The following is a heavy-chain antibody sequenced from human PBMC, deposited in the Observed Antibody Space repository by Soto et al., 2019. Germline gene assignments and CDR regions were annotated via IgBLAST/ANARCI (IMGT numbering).Heavy chain of an antibody. CDR3: ARVTRGIAAHSDP. CDR1: GFTFSSYA. J-gene: IGHJ5*02. CDR2: ISGSGGST. V-gene: IGHV3-23*01. Sequence: RGSPRRSCAASGFTFSSYAMSWVRQAPGKGLEWVSAISGSGGSTYYADSVKGRFTISRDNSKNTLYLQMNSLRADDTAVYYCARVTRGIAAHSDPRGQATLLSVSS. D-gene: IGHD6-13*01.